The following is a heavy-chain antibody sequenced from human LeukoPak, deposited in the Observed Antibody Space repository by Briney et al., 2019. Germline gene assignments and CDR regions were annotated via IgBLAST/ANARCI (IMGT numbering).Heavy chain of an antibody. Sequence: ESGPTLVNPTQTLTLTCTFSGFSLSTSGMCVSWIRQPPGKALEWLALIDWDDDKYYSTSLKTRLTISKDTSKNQVVLTMTNMDPVDTATYYCARSGRGWSYYYYGMDVWGQGTTVTVPS. CDR2: IDWDDDK. V-gene: IGHV2-70*01. J-gene: IGHJ6*02. CDR3: ARSGRGWSYYYYGMDV. D-gene: IGHD2-15*01. CDR1: GFSLSTSGMC.